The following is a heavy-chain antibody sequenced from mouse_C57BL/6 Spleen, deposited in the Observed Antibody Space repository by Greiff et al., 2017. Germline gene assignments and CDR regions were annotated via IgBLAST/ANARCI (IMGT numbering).Heavy chain of an antibody. CDR3: ARKGYGSSGGYFDV. CDR1: GYTFTDYN. J-gene: IGHJ1*03. Sequence: EVQLQQSGPELVKPGASVKMSCKASGYTFTDYNMHWVKQSHGKSLEWIGYINPNNGGTSYNQKFKGKATLTVNKSSSTAYMELRSLTSEDSAVYYCARKGYGSSGGYFDVWGTGTTVTVSS. V-gene: IGHV1-22*01. D-gene: IGHD1-1*01. CDR2: INPNNGGT.